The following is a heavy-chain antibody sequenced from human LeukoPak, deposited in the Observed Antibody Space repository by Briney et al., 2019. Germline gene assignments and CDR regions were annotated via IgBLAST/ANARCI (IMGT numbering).Heavy chain of an antibody. Sequence: GGSLRLSCAASGFTFSSSWMHWVRQSPGKGLVWVSRTNSDGTTTNYADSVKGRFTISRDNAKNTLYLQMNSLRAEDTAVYYCAREDDDWGPNTLDVWGQGTVVTVSS. CDR3: AREDDDWGPNTLDV. CDR2: TNSDGTTT. V-gene: IGHV3-74*01. CDR1: GFTFSSSW. D-gene: IGHD7-27*01. J-gene: IGHJ3*01.